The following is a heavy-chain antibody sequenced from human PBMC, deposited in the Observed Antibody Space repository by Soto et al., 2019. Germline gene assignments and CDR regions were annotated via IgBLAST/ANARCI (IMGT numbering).Heavy chain of an antibody. V-gene: IGHV3-23*01. Sequence: PGGSLRLSCVASGFIFSTSAMSWVRQAPGKGREWVSAISGSGGSPYYADSLKGRFTISRDNSKNTLYLEMNSLRAEDTAVYYCSKGPTIFGVIIVAEYYYGMDVWGQGTTVTVS. D-gene: IGHD3-3*01. CDR2: ISGSGGSP. J-gene: IGHJ6*02. CDR3: SKGPTIFGVIIVAEYYYGMDV. CDR1: GFIFSTSA.